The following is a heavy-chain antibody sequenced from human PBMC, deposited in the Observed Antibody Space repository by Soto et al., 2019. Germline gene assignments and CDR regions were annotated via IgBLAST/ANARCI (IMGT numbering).Heavy chain of an antibody. J-gene: IGHJ6*02. CDR2: IKPDGSEQ. D-gene: IGHD4-4*01. CDR3: ARGNRNYYYGFDV. V-gene: IGHV3-7*01. CDR1: EFTFDKYY. Sequence: GGSLRLSCAASEFTFDKYYMTWVRQAPGKGPEWVANIKPDGSEQYYVDSVKGRFTISRDNANNSLYLQMNSLRAEDTAVYFCARGNRNYYYGFDVWGPGPTMTVYS.